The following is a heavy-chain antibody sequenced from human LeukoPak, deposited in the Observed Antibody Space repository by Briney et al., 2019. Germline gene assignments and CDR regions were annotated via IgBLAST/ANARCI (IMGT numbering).Heavy chain of an antibody. J-gene: IGHJ4*02. D-gene: IGHD2-15*01. CDR1: GYSFTSYW. V-gene: IGHV5-51*01. CDR3: ARHRKVVVAANLFDY. Sequence: KNGESLKISCKGSGYSFTSYWIGWVRQMPGKGLEWMGIIYPGDSDTRYSPSFQGQVTISADRSISTAYLQWSSLKASDTAMYYCARHRKVVVAANLFDYWGQGTLVTVSS. CDR2: IYPGDSDT.